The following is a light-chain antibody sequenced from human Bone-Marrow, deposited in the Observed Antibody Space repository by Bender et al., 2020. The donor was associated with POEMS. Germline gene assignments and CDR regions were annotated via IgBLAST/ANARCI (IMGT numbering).Light chain of an antibody. J-gene: IGLJ2*01. Sequence: QSVLTQPPSASGTPGQSVIISCSGTDSNFGGNNVNWYQHLPGTAPRLVVYSNYQRPSGVPDRFSGSKSGNTASLTVSGLQAEDEADYYCSSYAGSNPLFGGGTKLTVL. CDR2: SNY. CDR3: SSYAGSNPL. V-gene: IGLV1-44*01. CDR1: DSNFGGNN.